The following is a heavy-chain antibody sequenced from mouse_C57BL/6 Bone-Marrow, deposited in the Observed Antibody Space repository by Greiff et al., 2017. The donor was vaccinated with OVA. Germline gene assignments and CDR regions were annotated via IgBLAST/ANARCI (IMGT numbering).Heavy chain of an antibody. CDR3: AISYGYDRDFDY. Sequence: QVQLQQSGAELVMPGASVKLSCKASGYTFTSYWMHWVKQRPGQGLEWIGEIDPSDSYTTYNQKFKGKSTLTVDKSSSTAYMQLSSLTSEDSAVYYCAISYGYDRDFDYWGQGTTLTVSS. CDR1: GYTFTSYW. D-gene: IGHD2-2*01. V-gene: IGHV1-69*01. CDR2: IDPSDSYT. J-gene: IGHJ2*01.